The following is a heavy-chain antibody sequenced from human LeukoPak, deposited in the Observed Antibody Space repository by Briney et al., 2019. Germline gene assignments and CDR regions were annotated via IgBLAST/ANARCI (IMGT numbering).Heavy chain of an antibody. D-gene: IGHD2-2*01. Sequence: SETLSLACTLSGGSVTSSSFYWAWIRQPPGKGLECIGTIYYSGITYYHSSLKSRVTISVDTSKNQFSLKLNSVTAADTAVYFCAKSGPAAGRPDAFDIWGQGTMVTVSS. CDR2: IYYSGIT. CDR1: GGSVTSSSFY. CDR3: AKSGPAAGRPDAFDI. J-gene: IGHJ3*02. V-gene: IGHV4-39*07.